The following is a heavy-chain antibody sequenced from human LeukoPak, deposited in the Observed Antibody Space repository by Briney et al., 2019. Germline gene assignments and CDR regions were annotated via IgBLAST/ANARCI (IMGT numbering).Heavy chain of an antibody. D-gene: IGHD3-10*01. J-gene: IGHJ4*02. CDR2: ITSSGSAA. V-gene: IGHV3-11*01. CDR3: ARDDIIMGAAN. Sequence: GGSLRLSCTASGFSFSDYYMSWIRQAPGKGLEWISYITSSGSAAYYADSVKGRFTISRDNAKNSLYLRMNSLGAEDTAVYYCARDDIIMGAANWGQGTLVTVSS. CDR1: GFSFSDYY.